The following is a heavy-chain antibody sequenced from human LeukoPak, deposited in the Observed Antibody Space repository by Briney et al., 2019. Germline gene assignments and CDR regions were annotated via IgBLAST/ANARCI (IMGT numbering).Heavy chain of an antibody. J-gene: IGHJ5*02. V-gene: IGHV4-30-4*01. D-gene: IGHD5-18*01. CDR3: ARTSFGYSSLNFDP. Sequence: SETLCLSCTVSGGSISSGDYYWGWIRQPPGKGLEWFVYIYYSGSTYYNPSLKSRVTISVHTSKNQFPLKLSSATAADTAVYYCARTSFGYSSLNFDPRGQGTLVTVSS. CDR1: GGSISSGDYY. CDR2: IYYSGST.